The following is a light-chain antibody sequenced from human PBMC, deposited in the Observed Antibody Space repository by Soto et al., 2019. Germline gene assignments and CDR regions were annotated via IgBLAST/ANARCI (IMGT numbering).Light chain of an antibody. J-gene: IGLJ3*02. CDR1: SSDVGNYNL. CDR3: CSYARSSTWV. Sequence: QSVLTQPASVSGSPGQSITISCTGTSSDVGNYNLVSWYQQHPGKAPKLMIYEVSKRPSGVSNRLSGSKSGNTASLTISGLQAEDAADYYCCSYARSSTWVFGGGAKLTVL. V-gene: IGLV2-23*02. CDR2: EVS.